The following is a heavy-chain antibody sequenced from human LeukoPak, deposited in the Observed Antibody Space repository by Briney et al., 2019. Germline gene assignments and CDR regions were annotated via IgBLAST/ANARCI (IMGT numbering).Heavy chain of an antibody. CDR3: VRDSNSLFDY. CDR2: ISYDGSNK. Sequence: GGSLRLSCAASGFTFSSYAMHWVRQAPGKGLEWVAVISYDGSNKYYADSVKGRFTISRDNSKNTLYLQMNSLRAEDTAVYYCVRDSNSLFDYWGQGTLVTVSS. V-gene: IGHV3-30-3*01. J-gene: IGHJ4*02. CDR1: GFTFSSYA. D-gene: IGHD5-18*01.